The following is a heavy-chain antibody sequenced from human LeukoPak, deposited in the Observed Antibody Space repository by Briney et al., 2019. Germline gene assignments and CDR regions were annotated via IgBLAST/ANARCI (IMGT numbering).Heavy chain of an antibody. D-gene: IGHD5-18*01. CDR3: ARLVPGYGYDWYFDL. J-gene: IGHJ2*01. CDR1: GGSISGYY. CDR2: IYYSGST. V-gene: IGHV4-59*08. Sequence: SETLSLTCTVSGGSISGYYWGWIRQPPGKGLEWIGYIYYSGSTNYNASLKSRVTISVDTSKNQFSLKLSSVTAADTAVYFCARLVPGYGYDWYFDLWGRGTLVTVSS.